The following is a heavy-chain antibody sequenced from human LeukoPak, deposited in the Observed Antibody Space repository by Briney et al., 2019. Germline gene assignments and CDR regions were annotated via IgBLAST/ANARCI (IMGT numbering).Heavy chain of an antibody. CDR3: ARVRAVVPAVPDYYYYYGMDV. V-gene: IGHV3-30*04. CDR2: ISYDGSNK. Sequence: PGGSLRLSCAASGFTFSSYAMHWVRQAPGKGLEWVAVISYDGSNKYCADSVKGRFTISRDNSKNTLYLQMNSLRAEDTAVYYCARVRAVVPAVPDYYYYYGMDVWGQGTTVTVSS. CDR1: GFTFSSYA. J-gene: IGHJ6*02. D-gene: IGHD2-2*01.